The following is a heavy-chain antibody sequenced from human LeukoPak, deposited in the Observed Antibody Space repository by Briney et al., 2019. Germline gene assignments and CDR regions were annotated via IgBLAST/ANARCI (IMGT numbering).Heavy chain of an antibody. J-gene: IGHJ4*02. CDR2: ISGSGGST. CDR3: AKMPGDFWSAFYHYFDF. D-gene: IGHD3-3*01. V-gene: IGHV3-23*01. Sequence: SGGSLRLSCAASGFTFSSYAMSWVRQAPGKGLEWISAISGSGGSTYYADSVKGRFTISRDNSKNTLYLQMNSLRAQDTAVYYCAKMPGDFWSAFYHYFDFWGQGTLVTVSS. CDR1: GFTFSSYA.